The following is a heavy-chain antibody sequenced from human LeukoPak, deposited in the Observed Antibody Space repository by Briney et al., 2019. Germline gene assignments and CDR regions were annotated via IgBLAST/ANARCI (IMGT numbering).Heavy chain of an antibody. V-gene: IGHV3-21*01. D-gene: IGHD6-19*01. Sequence: PGGSLRLSCAASGFTFSSYSMNWVRQAPGKGLEWVSSISSSSSYIYYADSVKGRFTIPRDNAKNSLYLQMNSLGAEDTAVYYCARDGGVGRIAVAGTFDYWGQGTLVTVSS. CDR3: ARDGGVGRIAVAGTFDY. CDR2: ISSSSSYI. J-gene: IGHJ4*02. CDR1: GFTFSSYS.